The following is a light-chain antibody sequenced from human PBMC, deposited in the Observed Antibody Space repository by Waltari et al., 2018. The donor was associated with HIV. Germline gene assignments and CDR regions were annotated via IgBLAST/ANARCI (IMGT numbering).Light chain of an antibody. CDR3: QSYDSTGV. Sequence: SVLTQPPSVSAAPGQRVPISCTGSSPNIGAGYGVHWYQQLPGTAPKLLIYGNSNRPAGVPDRFSGSKSGTSASLAITGLQAEDEADYYCQSYDSTGVFGGGTKLTVL. V-gene: IGLV1-40*01. CDR1: SPNIGAGYG. J-gene: IGLJ3*02. CDR2: GNS.